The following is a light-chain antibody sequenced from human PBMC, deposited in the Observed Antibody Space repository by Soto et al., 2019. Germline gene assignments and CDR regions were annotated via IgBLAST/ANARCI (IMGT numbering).Light chain of an antibody. CDR3: HQYDSWT. CDR2: GAS. V-gene: IGKV3-20*01. CDR1: QSVSSSY. Sequence: IMLTQSPATLSLSPGERATLSCRASQSVSSSYLAWYQQKPGQAPRLLIYGASSRATGIPDRFSGSGSGTDFTLTISRLEPEDFAVYYCHQYDSWTFDQGTKVDI. J-gene: IGKJ1*01.